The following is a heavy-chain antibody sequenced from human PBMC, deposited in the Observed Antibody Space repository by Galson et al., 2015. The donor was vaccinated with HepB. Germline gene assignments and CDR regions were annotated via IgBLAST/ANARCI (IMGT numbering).Heavy chain of an antibody. CDR3: ARAGKLNYYDSSGYYGY. CDR2: ISAYNGNT. V-gene: IGHV1-18*04. D-gene: IGHD3-22*01. CDR1: GYTFTSYG. J-gene: IGHJ4*02. Sequence: VKVSCKASGYTFTSYGISWVRQAPGQGLEWMGWISAYNGNTNYAQKLQGRVTMTTDTSTSTAYMELRSLRSDDTAVYYCARAGKLNYYDSSGYYGYWGQGTLVTVSS.